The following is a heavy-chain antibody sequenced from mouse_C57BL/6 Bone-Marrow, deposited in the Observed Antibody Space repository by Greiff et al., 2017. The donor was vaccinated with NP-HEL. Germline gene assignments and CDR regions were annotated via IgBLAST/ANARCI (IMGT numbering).Heavy chain of an antibody. J-gene: IGHJ2*01. V-gene: IGHV14-4*01. CDR2: IDPENGDT. CDR1: GFNIKDDY. CDR3: TIYYGNYGYYFDY. D-gene: IGHD2-1*01. Sequence: VQLKESGAELVRPGASVKLSCTASGFNIKDDYMHWVKQRPEQGLEWIGWIDPENGDTEYASKFQGKATITADTSSNTAYLQLRSLTSEDTAVYYCTIYYGNYGYYFDYWGQGTTLTVSS.